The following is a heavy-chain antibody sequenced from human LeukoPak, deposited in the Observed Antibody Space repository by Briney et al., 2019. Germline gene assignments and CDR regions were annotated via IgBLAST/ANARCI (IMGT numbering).Heavy chain of an antibody. CDR3: ARVLRYDFWSGYDF. V-gene: IGHV3-64*01. J-gene: IGHJ4*02. CDR2: ISSNGGST. Sequence: PGGSLRLSCAASGFTFSTYAMHWVRQAPGKGLEYVSAISSNGGSTYYANSVKGRFTISRDNSNNTLYLQMGSLRADDMAVYYCARVLRYDFWSGYDFWGQGTLVTVSS. CDR1: GFTFSTYA. D-gene: IGHD3-3*01.